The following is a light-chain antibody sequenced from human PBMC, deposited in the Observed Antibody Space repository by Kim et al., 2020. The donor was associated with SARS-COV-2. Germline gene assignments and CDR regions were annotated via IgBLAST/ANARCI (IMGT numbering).Light chain of an antibody. Sequence: DIQLTQSPSFLSASVGDRVTITCRASQGISSYLAWYQQKPGKAPKLLIYAASTLQSGVPSRFSGSGSGTVFTLTISSLQPEDFATYYCQELNSYPPLTFGQGTRLEIK. CDR1: QGISSY. CDR2: AAS. J-gene: IGKJ5*01. V-gene: IGKV1-9*01. CDR3: QELNSYPPLT.